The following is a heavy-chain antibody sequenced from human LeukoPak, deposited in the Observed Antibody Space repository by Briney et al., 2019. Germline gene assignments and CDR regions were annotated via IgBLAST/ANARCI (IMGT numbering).Heavy chain of an antibody. V-gene: IGHV3-53*01. D-gene: IGHD5-18*01. CDR1: GFSFSNNY. J-gene: IGHJ4*02. CDR2: IYSGGNT. Sequence: GGSLRLSCAASGFSFSNNYMSWVRQAPGKGLEWVSIIYSGGNTYYADSVKGRFTISRDNSKDTLYLQMNPLRGEDTGVYYCARDGEYSYGLNWGRGTVVTVSS. CDR3: ARDGEYSYGLN.